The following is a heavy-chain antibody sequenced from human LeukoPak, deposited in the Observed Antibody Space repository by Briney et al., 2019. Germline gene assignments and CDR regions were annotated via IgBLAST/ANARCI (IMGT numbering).Heavy chain of an antibody. V-gene: IGHV4-4*07. CDR3: ASLSSGAAFDV. CDR2: LHAREST. CDR1: GAHISNYY. D-gene: IGHD3-22*01. J-gene: IGHJ3*01. Sequence: PSESLSLTCTDSGAHISNYYWTWVRQSAAQGLEWIGRLHARESTIYNPSLKSRLTMSIDTSKDQLSLTLTSVTAADSAVYYCASLSSGAAFDVWGQGTVVTVSS.